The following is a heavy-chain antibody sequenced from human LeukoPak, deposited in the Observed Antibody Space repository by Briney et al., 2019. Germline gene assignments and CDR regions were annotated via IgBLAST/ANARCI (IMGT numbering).Heavy chain of an antibody. CDR2: IISDGSSA. D-gene: IGHD2-15*01. CDR1: GLTFSSYA. CDR3: AKQLGYCSDGSCYFPY. V-gene: IGHV3-23*01. J-gene: IGHJ4*02. Sequence: GGSLRLSCAASGLTFSSYAMSWVRQAPGKGLVWVSRIISDGSSASYADSVKGRFTISRDNAKNTLYLQINSLRAEDTAVYYCAKQLGYCSDGSCYFPYWGQGTLVTVSS.